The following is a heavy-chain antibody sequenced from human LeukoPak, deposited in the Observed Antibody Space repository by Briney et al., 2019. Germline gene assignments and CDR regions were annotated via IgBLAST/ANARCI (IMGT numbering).Heavy chain of an antibody. V-gene: IGHV4-59*01. D-gene: IGHD1-1*01. CDR3: AREVGIRDYYYGMDV. CDR2: IYYSGST. CDR1: GGSISSDY. Sequence: SETLSLTCTVSGGSISSDYWSWIRQPPGKGLEWIGYIYYSGSTNYNPSLKSRVTISVDTSKAQFSLKLSSVTAAETAVYYCAREVGIRDYYYGMDVWGQGTTVTVSS. J-gene: IGHJ6*02.